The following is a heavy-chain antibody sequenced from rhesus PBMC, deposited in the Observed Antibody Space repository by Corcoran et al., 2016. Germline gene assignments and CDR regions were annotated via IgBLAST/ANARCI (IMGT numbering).Heavy chain of an antibody. V-gene: IGHV4-169*01. D-gene: IGHD5-12*01. J-gene: IGHJ3*01. CDR1: GGSISRSY. CDR2: IYGSGSST. Sequence: QLQLQESGPGLVKPSETLSVTCAVSGGSISRSYWRWIRQAPGQGPGCVGYIYGSGSSTNYNHSLKSRVTLSVDTSKNQLSLKLSSVTAADTAVYYCARSREGYSYSSGDDAFDFWGQGLRVTVSS. CDR3: ARSREGYSYSSGDDAFDF.